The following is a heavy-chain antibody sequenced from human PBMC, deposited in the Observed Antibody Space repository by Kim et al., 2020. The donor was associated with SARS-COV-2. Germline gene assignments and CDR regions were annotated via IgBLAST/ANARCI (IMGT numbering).Heavy chain of an antibody. V-gene: IGHV1-24*01. D-gene: IGHD3-16*01. J-gene: IGHJ6*02. CDR1: GYSLTELF. CDR3: ATDAVRGAVAGVLAPHGLDV. Sequence: ASVKVSCKVSGYSLTELFVHWVRQAPGKGLEWMGGFDPEDGETIYAQKFQGRVIMTEDTSTDTAHMELSSLTSEDTAVYYCATDAVRGAVAGVLAPHGLDVWGQGTTVIVSS. CDR2: FDPEDGET.